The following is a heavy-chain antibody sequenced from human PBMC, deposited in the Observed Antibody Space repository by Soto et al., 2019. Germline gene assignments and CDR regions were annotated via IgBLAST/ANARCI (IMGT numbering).Heavy chain of an antibody. V-gene: IGHV5-51*01. J-gene: IGHJ4*02. CDR1: GYSFTSYW. D-gene: IGHD2-15*01. Sequence: GESLKISCKGSGYSFTSYWIGWVRQMPGKGLEWMGIIYPGDSDTRYSPSFQGQVTISADKSISTAYLQWSSLKASDTAMYYCARRIGYCSGGSCFGPFDYWGQGTLVTISS. CDR2: IYPGDSDT. CDR3: ARRIGYCSGGSCFGPFDY.